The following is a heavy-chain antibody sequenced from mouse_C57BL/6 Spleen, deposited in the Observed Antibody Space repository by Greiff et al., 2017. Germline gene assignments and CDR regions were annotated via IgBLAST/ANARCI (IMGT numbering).Heavy chain of an antibody. V-gene: IGHV1-15*01. CDR2: IDPETGGT. D-gene: IGHD2-1*01. CDR1: GYTFTDYE. Sequence: VQLQQSGAELVRPGASVTLSCKASGYTFTDYEMHWVKQTPVHGLEWIGAIDPETGGTAYNQKFKGKAILTADKSSSTAYMELRSLTSEDSAVYYGTRVYDGNYHGFAYWGQGSLVTVSA. CDR3: TRVYDGNYHGFAY. J-gene: IGHJ3*01.